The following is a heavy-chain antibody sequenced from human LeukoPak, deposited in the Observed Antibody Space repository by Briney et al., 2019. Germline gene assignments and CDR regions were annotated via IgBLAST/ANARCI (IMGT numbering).Heavy chain of an antibody. CDR1: GGSISSSSYY. J-gene: IGHJ4*02. V-gene: IGHV4-39*07. D-gene: IGHD5-18*01. Sequence: SETLSLTCTVSGGSISSSSYYWGWIRQPPGKGLEWIGSIYYSGSTYYNPSLKSRVTISVDTSKNQFSLKLSSVTAADTAVYYCAREAMAQGSFDYWGQGTLVTVSS. CDR2: IYYSGST. CDR3: AREAMAQGSFDY.